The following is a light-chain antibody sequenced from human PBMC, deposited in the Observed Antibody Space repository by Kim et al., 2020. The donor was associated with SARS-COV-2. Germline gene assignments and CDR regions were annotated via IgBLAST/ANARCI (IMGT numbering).Light chain of an antibody. V-gene: IGKV4-1*01. Sequence: RATRNCKSSQTVLYNTNNKNYLAWYQQKPGQAPKLIIYWASIRESGVSDRFSGSGSETDFTLTISSLKAEDVAVYYCQQYYSTPPSFGQGTRLEI. CDR3: QQYYSTPPS. CDR2: WAS. CDR1: QTVLYNTNNKNY. J-gene: IGKJ2*03.